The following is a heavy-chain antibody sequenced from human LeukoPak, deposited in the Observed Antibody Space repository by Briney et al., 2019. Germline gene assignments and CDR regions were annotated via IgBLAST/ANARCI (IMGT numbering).Heavy chain of an antibody. CDR1: GYTFTSYY. V-gene: IGHV1-46*01. CDR2: INPSGGST. CDR3: ARDLSSIAARRGPYYFDY. Sequence: ASVKVSCKASGYTFTSYYMHWVRQAPGQGLEWMGIINPSGGSTSYAQKFQGRVTMTRDTSTSTVYMELSSLRSEDTAVYYCARDLSSIAARRGPYYFDYWGQGTLVTVSS. J-gene: IGHJ4*02. D-gene: IGHD6-6*01.